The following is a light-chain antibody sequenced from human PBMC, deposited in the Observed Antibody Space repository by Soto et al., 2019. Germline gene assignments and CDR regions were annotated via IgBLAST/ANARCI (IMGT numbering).Light chain of an antibody. CDR2: QGY. J-gene: IGLJ1*01. Sequence: QSALTQPASVSGSPGQSITISCTGTSSDVGKYNLVSWYQQHPGKAPKVMIFQGYKRPSGVSNRFSGSKCGNTASLTISGLQAEDEADYYCCSYAATYTYVFGTGTKVTVL. CDR3: CSYAATYTYV. V-gene: IGLV2-23*01. CDR1: SSDVGKYNL.